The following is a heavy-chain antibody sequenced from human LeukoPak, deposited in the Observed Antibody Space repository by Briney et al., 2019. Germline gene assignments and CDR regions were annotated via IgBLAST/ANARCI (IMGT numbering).Heavy chain of an antibody. CDR2: ISGSGGST. CDR3: AKDLSGYCSGGSCY. V-gene: IGHV3-23*01. Sequence: GSLLLSCAASGFTFSSYAMSWVRRAPGKGLEWVSAISGSGGSTYYADSVKGRFTISRDNSKNTLYLQMNSLRAEDTAVYYCAKDLSGYCSGGSCYWGQGTLVTVSS. J-gene: IGHJ4*02. CDR1: GFTFSSYA. D-gene: IGHD2-15*01.